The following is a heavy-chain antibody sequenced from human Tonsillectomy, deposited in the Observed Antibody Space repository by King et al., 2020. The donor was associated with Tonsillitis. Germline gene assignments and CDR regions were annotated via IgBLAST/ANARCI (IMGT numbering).Heavy chain of an antibody. CDR1: GFTFSSDE. Sequence: VQLVESGGGLVQPGGSLSLSCVASGFTFSSDEMNWVRQAPGEGLGCVSYISSSGVTIYYAHSVKGRFTISRDNANNALYLQMNRLRAEDTAVCYWAREGIDYYDSSGYYRVDAFDIWGQGTMVTVSS. CDR2: ISSSGVTI. CDR3: AREGIDYYDSSGYYRVDAFDI. V-gene: IGHV3-48*03. D-gene: IGHD3-22*01. J-gene: IGHJ3*02.